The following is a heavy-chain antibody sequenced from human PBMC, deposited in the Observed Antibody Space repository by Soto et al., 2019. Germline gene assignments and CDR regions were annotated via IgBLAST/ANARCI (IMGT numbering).Heavy chain of an antibody. CDR1: GFNFSIYA. D-gene: IGHD3-22*01. J-gene: IGHJ5*02. CDR3: YYYDSSDYGYNWFDP. CDR2: ISASGGST. Sequence: GRSLKLSCAASGFNFSIYAMHWVRQAPGKGLEWVSGISASGGSTYYADSVKGRFTISRDNSKKTLYLQMDSLRAEDTAVYYCYYYDSSDYGYNWFDPWGQGTLATVSS. V-gene: IGHV3-23*01.